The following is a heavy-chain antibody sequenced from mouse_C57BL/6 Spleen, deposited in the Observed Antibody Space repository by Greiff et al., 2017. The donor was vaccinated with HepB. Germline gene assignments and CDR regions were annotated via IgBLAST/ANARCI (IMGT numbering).Heavy chain of an antibody. V-gene: IGHV1-50*01. Sequence: VQLQQPGAELVKPGASVKLSCKASGYTFTSYWMQWVKQRPGQGLEWIGEIDPSDSYTNYNQKFKGKATLTVDTSSSTAYMQLSSLTSEDSAVYYCVLRDWYFDVWGTGTTVTVSS. D-gene: IGHD1-1*01. CDR3: VLRDWYFDV. CDR2: IDPSDSYT. CDR1: GYTFTSYW. J-gene: IGHJ1*03.